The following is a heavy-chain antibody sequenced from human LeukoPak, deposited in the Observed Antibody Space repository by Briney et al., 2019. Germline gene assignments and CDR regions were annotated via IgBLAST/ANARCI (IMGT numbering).Heavy chain of an antibody. CDR1: GGSISSYY. J-gene: IGHJ2*01. V-gene: IGHV4-59*12. Sequence: SETLSLTCTVSGGSISSYYWSWIRQPPGKGLEWIGYIYYSGSTNYNPSLKSRVTISVDTSKNQFSLKLSSVTAADTAVYYCARGGMSAVAMKYWYFDLWGRGTLVTVSS. D-gene: IGHD6-19*01. CDR2: IYYSGST. CDR3: ARGGMSAVAMKYWYFDL.